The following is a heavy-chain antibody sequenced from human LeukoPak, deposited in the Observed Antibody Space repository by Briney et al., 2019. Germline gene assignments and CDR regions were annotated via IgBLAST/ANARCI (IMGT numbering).Heavy chain of an antibody. CDR1: GGSFSDYY. J-gene: IGHJ4*02. Sequence: SGTLSLTCAVYGGSFSDYYWSWIRQPPGKGLEWIGEINHSGSTNYNPSLKSRVTISVDTSKNQFSLKLSSVTAADTAVYYCARGDDGGNYLDYWGQGTLVTVSS. CDR2: INHSGST. D-gene: IGHD3-16*01. CDR3: ARGDDGGNYLDY. V-gene: IGHV4-34*01.